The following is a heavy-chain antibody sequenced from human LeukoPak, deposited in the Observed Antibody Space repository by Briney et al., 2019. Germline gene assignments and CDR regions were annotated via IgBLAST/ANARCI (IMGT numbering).Heavy chain of an antibody. J-gene: IGHJ4*02. CDR3: ARDPDYGDPDY. D-gene: IGHD4-17*01. CDR2: ISSSGSTI. Sequence: GGSLRLSCAASGFTFSSYEMNWVRQAPGKGLEWVSYISSSGSTIYYADSVKGRFTISRDNAKNSLYLQMNGLRAEDTAVYYCARDPDYGDPDYWGQGTLVTVSS. CDR1: GFTFSSYE. V-gene: IGHV3-48*03.